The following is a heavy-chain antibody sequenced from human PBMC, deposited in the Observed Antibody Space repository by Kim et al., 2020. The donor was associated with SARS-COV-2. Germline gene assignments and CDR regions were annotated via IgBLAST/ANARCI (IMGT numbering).Heavy chain of an antibody. J-gene: IGHJ2*01. Sequence: GESLKISCQASGYTFTNHWITWVCQLPGKGMEWMGRIDPSDSYTNYSPSFQGHVTISADNSINTAYLQWTGLKASDTAVYYCARLARPTLYFDFWGRRIL. CDR2: IDPSDSYT. V-gene: IGHV5-10-1*01. CDR3: ARLARPTLYFDF. CDR1: GYTFTNHW.